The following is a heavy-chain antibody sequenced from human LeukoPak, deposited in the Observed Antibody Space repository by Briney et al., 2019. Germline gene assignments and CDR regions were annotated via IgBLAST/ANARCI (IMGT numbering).Heavy chain of an antibody. CDR3: AGRPYGCIGGSCYVGPGFDP. Sequence: LETLSLTPAVYGGAFCGYYWSLIRHPPRKGLEWVGGINNSGRTNYNPPPTSRVTISVDTSKNQFSLKLSSVNAADTAVYYCAGRPYGCIGGSCYVGPGFDPWGQGTLVTVSS. CDR2: INNSGRT. D-gene: IGHD2-15*01. V-gene: IGHV4-34*01. CDR1: GGAFCGYY. J-gene: IGHJ5*02.